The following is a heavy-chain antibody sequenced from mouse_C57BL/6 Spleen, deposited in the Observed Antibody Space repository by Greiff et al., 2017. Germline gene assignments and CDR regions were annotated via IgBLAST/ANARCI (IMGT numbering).Heavy chain of an antibody. J-gene: IGHJ3*01. CDR2: ISYDGSN. CDR3: ARESNSVAY. D-gene: IGHD2-5*01. V-gene: IGHV3-6*01. CDR1: GYSITSGYY. Sequence: EVKLLESGPGLVKPSQSLSLTCSVTGYSITSGYYWNWIRQFPGNKLEWMGYISYDGSNNYNPSLKNRISITRDTSKNQFFLKLNSVTTEDTATYYCARESNSVAYWGQGTLVTVSA.